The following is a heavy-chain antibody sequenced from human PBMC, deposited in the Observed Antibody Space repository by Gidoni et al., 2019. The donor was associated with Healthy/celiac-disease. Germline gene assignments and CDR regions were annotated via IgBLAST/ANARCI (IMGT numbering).Heavy chain of an antibody. D-gene: IGHD3-22*01. CDR1: GGSFSGYY. V-gene: IGHV4-34*01. Sequence: QVQLQQWGAGLLKPSETLSLTCAVYGGSFSGYYWSWIRQPPGKGLEWIGEINHSGSTNYNPSLKSRVTISVDTSKNQFSLKLSSVTAADTAVYYCAGGMIVVVITNYYYYYGMDVWGQGTTVTVSS. CDR2: INHSGST. CDR3: AGGMIVVVITNYYYYYGMDV. J-gene: IGHJ6*02.